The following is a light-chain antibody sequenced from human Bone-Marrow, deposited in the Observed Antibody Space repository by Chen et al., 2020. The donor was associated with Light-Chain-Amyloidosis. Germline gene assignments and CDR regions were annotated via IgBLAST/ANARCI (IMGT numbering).Light chain of an antibody. CDR3: SSFAAGSTWV. Sequence: QSALTQPASVSGFPGQSITISCTGTNNDVGGHAFVSWYQRHPGKAPKFLIYEDTERASGVSNRFSWSKSGNTASLTISGLQAEDEADYYCSSFAAGSTWVFGGGTSLTVL. V-gene: IGLV2-23*01. J-gene: IGLJ3*02. CDR1: NNDVGGHAF. CDR2: EDT.